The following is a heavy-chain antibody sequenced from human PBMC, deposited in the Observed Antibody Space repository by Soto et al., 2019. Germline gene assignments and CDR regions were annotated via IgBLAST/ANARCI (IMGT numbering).Heavy chain of an antibody. Sequence: QVQLQESGPGLVKPSETLSLTCTVSGGSISSYYWSWIRQPPGKGLEWIGYIYYSGSTNYNPSLRTRVPRSLDTAKHQFSLQPSAVTAADTAVYYCARHQAMTTVPTSYYYYGMYVWGQGTTVTVSS. CDR2: IYYSGST. V-gene: IGHV4-59*08. CDR1: GGSISSYY. D-gene: IGHD4-17*01. CDR3: ARHQAMTTVPTSYYYYGMYV. J-gene: IGHJ6*02.